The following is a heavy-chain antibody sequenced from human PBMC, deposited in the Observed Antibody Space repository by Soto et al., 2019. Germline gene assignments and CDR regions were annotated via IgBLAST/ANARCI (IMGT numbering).Heavy chain of an antibody. J-gene: IGHJ4*02. D-gene: IGHD4-17*01. CDR1: GYTLTELS. Sequence: ASVKGSCKVSGYTLTELSIHWVRQAPGKGLEWMGGFDPEDGETIYAQKFQGRVTMTEDTSTSTAYMERRSLRSADTAVYYCARPDRDYGDYLLDYWGQGTLVTVS. V-gene: IGHV1-24*01. CDR3: ARPDRDYGDYLLDY. CDR2: FDPEDGET.